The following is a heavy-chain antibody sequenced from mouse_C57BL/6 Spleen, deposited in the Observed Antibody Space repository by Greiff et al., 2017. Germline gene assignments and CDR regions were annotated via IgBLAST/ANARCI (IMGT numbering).Heavy chain of an antibody. CDR3: ARSGYCCSAIDY. V-gene: IGHV1-55*01. CDR1: GYTFTSYW. Sequence: QVQLQQPGAELVKPGASVKMSCKASGYTFTSYWITWVKQRPGQGLEWFGDIYPGSGSPNYNEKFKSKATLTVDTSTSTADMQLISLTSEDSAIYYCARSGYCCSAIDYWGQGTTVTVSS. J-gene: IGHJ4*01. D-gene: IGHD2-3*01. CDR2: IYPGSGSP.